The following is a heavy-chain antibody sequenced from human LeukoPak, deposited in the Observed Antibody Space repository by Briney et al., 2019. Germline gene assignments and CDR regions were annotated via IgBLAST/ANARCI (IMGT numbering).Heavy chain of an antibody. Sequence: GGSLRLSCAASGFTFDDYGMSWVRQAPGKGLEWVSGITGSGSSTYYADSVKGRFTISRDNSKNTLYLQMTSLRAEDSAVYYCGCDGYNFVGWFNPWGQGTLVTVSS. D-gene: IGHD5-24*01. J-gene: IGHJ5*02. CDR1: GFTFDDYG. CDR2: ITGSGSST. CDR3: GCDGYNFVGWFNP. V-gene: IGHV3-23*01.